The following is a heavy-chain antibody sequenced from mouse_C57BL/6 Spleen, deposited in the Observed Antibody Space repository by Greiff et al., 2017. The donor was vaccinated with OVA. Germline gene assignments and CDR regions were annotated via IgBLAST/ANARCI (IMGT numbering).Heavy chain of an antibody. J-gene: IGHJ1*03. V-gene: IGHV1-50*01. CDR3: ASSPDYYGSSHWYFDG. CDR2: IDPSDSYT. CDR1: GYTFTSYW. D-gene: IGHD1-1*01. Sequence: VQLQQPGAELVKPGASVKLSCKASGYTFTSYWMQWVKQRPGQGLEWIGEIDPSDSYTNYNQKFKGKATLTVDTSSSTAYMQLSSLTSEDSAVYYCASSPDYYGSSHWYFDGWGTGTTVTVSA.